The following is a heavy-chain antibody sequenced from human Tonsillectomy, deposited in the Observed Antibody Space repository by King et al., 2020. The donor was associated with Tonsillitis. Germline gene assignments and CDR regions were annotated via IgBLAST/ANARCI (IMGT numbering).Heavy chain of an antibody. Sequence: VQLVESGGGVVQPGRSLRLSCAASGFTFSSYGMHWVRQAPGEGLEWVAVISYDGSNKYYADSVKGRFTISRDNSKNTLYLQMNSLRAEDTAVYYCAKGGTSSPFDYWGQGTLVTVSS. CDR1: GFTFSSYG. V-gene: IGHV3-30*18. CDR2: ISYDGSNK. CDR3: AKGGTSSPFDY. J-gene: IGHJ4*02. D-gene: IGHD2-2*01.